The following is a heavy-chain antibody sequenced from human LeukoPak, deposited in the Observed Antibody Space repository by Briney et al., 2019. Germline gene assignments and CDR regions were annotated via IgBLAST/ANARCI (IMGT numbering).Heavy chain of an antibody. V-gene: IGHV4-39*07. J-gene: IGHJ4*02. CDR1: GGSISSSSYY. CDR3: ARTAVAGPYFDY. Sequence: SETLSLTCTVSGGSISSSSYYWGWIRQPPGKGLEWIGSIYYSGSTYYNPSLKSRVTISVDTSKNQFSLKLSSVTAADTAVYYCARTAVAGPYFDYWGQGTLVTVSS. CDR2: IYYSGST. D-gene: IGHD6-19*01.